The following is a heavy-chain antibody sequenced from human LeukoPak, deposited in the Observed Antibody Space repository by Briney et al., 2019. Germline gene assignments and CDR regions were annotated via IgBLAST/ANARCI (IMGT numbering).Heavy chain of an antibody. CDR1: GGSISSSSYY. Sequence: SETLSLTCTVSGGSISSSSYYWGWIRQPPGKGLEWIGSIYYSGSTYYNPSLKSRVTISVDTSKNQFSLKLSSVTAADTAVYYCARQFGYCSGGSCYKTGSDPWGQGTLVTVSS. CDR2: IYYSGST. V-gene: IGHV4-39*01. D-gene: IGHD2-15*01. J-gene: IGHJ5*02. CDR3: ARQFGYCSGGSCYKTGSDP.